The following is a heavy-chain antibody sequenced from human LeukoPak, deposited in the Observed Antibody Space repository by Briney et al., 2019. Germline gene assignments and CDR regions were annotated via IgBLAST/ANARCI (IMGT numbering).Heavy chain of an antibody. D-gene: IGHD4-23*01. J-gene: IGHJ4*02. CDR3: ARSPGYGGN. Sequence: GGSLSFSCAASGFTFSSYRMTWVRQAPGKGLKWVSSISSSSSYIYYADSVKGRFTISRDNAKNSLYLQMNSLRAEDTAVYYCARSPGYGGNWGQGTLVTVSS. CDR2: ISSSSSYI. CDR1: GFTFSSYR. V-gene: IGHV3-21*01.